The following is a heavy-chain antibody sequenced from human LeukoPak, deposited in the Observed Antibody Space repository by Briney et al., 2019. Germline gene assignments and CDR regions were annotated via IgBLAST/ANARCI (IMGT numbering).Heavy chain of an antibody. CDR3: ARSYSGYEFSFDY. Sequence: PSETLSLTCTVSGGSISSGGYSWSWIRQPPGKGLEWIGYIYHSGSTYYNPSLKSRVTISVDTSKNQFSLKLSSVTAADTAVYYCARSYSGYEFSFDYWGQGTLVTVSS. D-gene: IGHD5-12*01. CDR2: IYHSGST. V-gene: IGHV4-30-2*02. J-gene: IGHJ4*02. CDR1: GGSISSGGYS.